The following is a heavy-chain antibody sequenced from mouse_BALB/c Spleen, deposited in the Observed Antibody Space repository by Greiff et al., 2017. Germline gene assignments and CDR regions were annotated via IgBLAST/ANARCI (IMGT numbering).Heavy chain of an antibody. D-gene: IGHD2-2*01. V-gene: IGHV5-12-1*01. CDR3: ARQATMLTYYAMDY. CDR1: GFAFSSYD. CDR2: ISSGGGST. J-gene: IGHJ4*01. Sequence: EVQLVESGGGLVKPGGSLKLSCAASGFAFSSYDMPWVRQTPEKRLEWVAYISSGGGSTYYPDTVKGRFTISRDNAKNTLYLQMSSLKSEDTAMYYGARQATMLTYYAMDYWGQGTSVTVSS.